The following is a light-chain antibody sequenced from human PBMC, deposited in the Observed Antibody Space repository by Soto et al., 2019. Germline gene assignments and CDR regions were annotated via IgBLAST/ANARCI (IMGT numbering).Light chain of an antibody. Sequence: QSALTQPASVSGSPGQSITIACTGTKRDVGSYNLVSWYQQRPGEAPKLIISEVRNRPSGISYRFTGSKSGNTASLTISGLQAEDEADYYCSSYTTTSTLVFGGGTKLTVL. J-gene: IGLJ3*02. CDR2: EVR. V-gene: IGLV2-14*01. CDR3: SSYTTTSTLV. CDR1: KRDVGSYNL.